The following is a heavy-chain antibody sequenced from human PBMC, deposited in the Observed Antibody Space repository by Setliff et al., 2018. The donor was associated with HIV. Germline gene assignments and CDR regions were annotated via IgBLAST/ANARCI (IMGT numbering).Heavy chain of an antibody. J-gene: IGHJ5*02. CDR3: TADRASVWYGH. CDR2: VSYAGTT. Sequence: SETLSLTCTVSGDSSGINYWAWIRQPPGKGLEWIGSVSYAGTTYYNPSLEDRVSMSFDSSKNQFSLRLRSMAAADAATYYCTADRASVWYGHWGQGTLVTVSS. D-gene: IGHD6-19*01. V-gene: IGHV4-59*04. CDR1: GDSSGINY.